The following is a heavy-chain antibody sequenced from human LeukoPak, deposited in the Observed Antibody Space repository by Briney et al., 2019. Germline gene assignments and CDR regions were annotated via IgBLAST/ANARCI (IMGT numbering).Heavy chain of an antibody. Sequence: VASVKVSCKASGYTFTGYYMHWVQQAPGQGLEWMGWINPNSGGTNYAQKFQGRVTMTRDTSISTAYMELSRLRSDDTAVYYCARDDILAAAGPWGQGTLVTVSS. V-gene: IGHV1-2*02. D-gene: IGHD6-13*01. CDR3: ARDDILAAAGP. CDR2: INPNSGGT. CDR1: GYTFTGYY. J-gene: IGHJ5*02.